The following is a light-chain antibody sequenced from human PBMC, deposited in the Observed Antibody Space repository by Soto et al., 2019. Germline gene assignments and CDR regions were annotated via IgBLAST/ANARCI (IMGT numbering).Light chain of an antibody. V-gene: IGKV3-20*01. J-gene: IGKJ1*01. Sequence: EIVLTQSPAPLSLSPGERATPSCRSSQSVSSYLAWYQQKPGQALRLLIDGASTRATGIPDRFSGSGSGTDFTLTISRLEPEDVAVYYCQQYEAVVTFGQGTKVDIK. CDR3: QQYEAVVT. CDR2: GAS. CDR1: QSVSSY.